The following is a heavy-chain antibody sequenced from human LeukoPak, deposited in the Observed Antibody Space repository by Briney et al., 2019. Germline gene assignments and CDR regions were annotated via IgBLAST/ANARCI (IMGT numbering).Heavy chain of an antibody. CDR2: IRYDGSNK. V-gene: IGHV3-30*02. CDR1: GFTFSSYG. J-gene: IGHJ4*02. CDR3: AKDPRSVVVVAATVPYFDY. Sequence: PGGSLRLSCAASGFTFSSYGMHWVRQAPGKGLEWVAFIRYDGSNKYYADSVKGRFTISRDNSKNTLYLQMNSLRAEDTAVYYCAKDPRSVVVVAATVPYFDYWGQGTLVTVSS. D-gene: IGHD2-15*01.